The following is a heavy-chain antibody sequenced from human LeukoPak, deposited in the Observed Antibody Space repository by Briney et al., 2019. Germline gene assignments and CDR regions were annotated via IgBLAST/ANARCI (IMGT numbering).Heavy chain of an antibody. CDR1: GYTFTGYY. V-gene: IGHV1-2*02. J-gene: IGHJ4*02. Sequence: ASVKVSCKASGYTFTGYYMHWVRQAPGQGLEWMGWINPNSGGTNYAQKFQGRVTMTRDTSISTAYVELSRLRSDDTAVYYCARVAGSSRPLYYFDYWGQGTLVTVSS. CDR2: INPNSGGT. CDR3: ARVAGSSRPLYYFDY. D-gene: IGHD6-13*01.